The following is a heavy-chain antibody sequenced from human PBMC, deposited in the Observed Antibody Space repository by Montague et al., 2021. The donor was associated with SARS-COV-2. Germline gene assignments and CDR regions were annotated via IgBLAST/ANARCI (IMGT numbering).Heavy chain of an antibody. CDR3: ARDCYDYGSGSYQGWFDP. D-gene: IGHD3-10*01. J-gene: IGHJ5*02. CDR2: IYHSGST. Sequence: SETLSLTCTVSGYSISSGYYWGWIRQPPGKGLEWIGSIYHSGSTXYNPSLKSRVTISVDTSKNQFSLKLSSVTAADTAVYYCARDCYDYGSGSYQGWFDPWGQGTLVTVSS. V-gene: IGHV4-38-2*02. CDR1: GYSISSGYY.